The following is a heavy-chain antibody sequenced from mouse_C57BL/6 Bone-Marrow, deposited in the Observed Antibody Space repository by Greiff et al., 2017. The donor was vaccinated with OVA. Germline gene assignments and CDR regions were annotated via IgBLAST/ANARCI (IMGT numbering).Heavy chain of an antibody. D-gene: IGHD1-1*01. CDR1: GYTFTSYW. CDR3: AVTTVVKSWYFDV. V-gene: IGHV1-69*01. J-gene: IGHJ1*03. Sequence: QVQLKQPGAELVMPGASVKLSCKASGYTFTSYWMHWVKQRPGQGLEWIGEIDPSDSYTNYNQKFKGKSTLTVDKSSSTAYMQLSSLTSEDSAVYYCAVTTVVKSWYFDVWGTGTTVTVSS. CDR2: IDPSDSYT.